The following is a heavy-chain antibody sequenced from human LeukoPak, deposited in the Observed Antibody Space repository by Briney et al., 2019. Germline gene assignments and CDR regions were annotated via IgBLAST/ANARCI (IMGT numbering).Heavy chain of an antibody. V-gene: IGHV3-43*02. Sequence: GGALRLSCVASGLPIADFAMHWVRQDPGKGLEWVSLISGDGVSTFYADSVKGRFSISRDNSKNSLYLEMNSLRTEDAAMYYCAKESGKFDYWGQGTLVAVSS. J-gene: IGHJ4*02. CDR2: ISGDGVST. CDR1: GLPIADFA. CDR3: AKESGKFDY.